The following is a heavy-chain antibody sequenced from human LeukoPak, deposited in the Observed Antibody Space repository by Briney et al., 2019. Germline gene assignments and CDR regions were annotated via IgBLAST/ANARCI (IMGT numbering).Heavy chain of an antibody. D-gene: IGHD3-10*01. CDR1: GYTFTSYD. V-gene: IGHV1-8*03. J-gene: IGHJ4*02. CDR2: MNPNSGNT. Sequence: GASVKVSCKASGYTFTSYDINWVRQATGQGLEWMGWMNPNSGNTGYAQKFQGRVTITRNTSISTAYMELSSLRSEDTAVYYCARGAGSGSYYGGYYFDYWGQGTLVTVSS. CDR3: ARGAGSGSYYGGYYFDY.